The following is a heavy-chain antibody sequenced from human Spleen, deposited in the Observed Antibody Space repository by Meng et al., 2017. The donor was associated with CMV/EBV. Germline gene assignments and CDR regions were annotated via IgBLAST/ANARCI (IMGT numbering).Heavy chain of an antibody. J-gene: IGHJ4*02. V-gene: IGHV3-30*02. CDR2: IRYDGSNK. CDR1: GFTFSSYG. D-gene: IGHD3-16*01. CDR3: ARSVGGFDY. Sequence: GESLKISCAASGFTFSSYGMHWVRQAPGKGLEWVAFIRYDGSNKYYADSVKGRFTISRDNSKNTVSLQMNGLRAEDTAVYYCARSVGGFDYWGQGTLVTVSS.